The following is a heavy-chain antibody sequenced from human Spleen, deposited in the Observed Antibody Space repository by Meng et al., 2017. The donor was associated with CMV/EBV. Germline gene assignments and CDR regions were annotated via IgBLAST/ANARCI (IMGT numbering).Heavy chain of an antibody. CDR3: AKGWTYCGGDCTPGGDY. CDR1: GSTFSSYA. D-gene: IGHD2-21*01. V-gene: IGHV3-23*03. CDR2: IYRGGTST. J-gene: IGHJ4*02. Sequence: GESLKISCAASGSTFSSYAMSWVRQAPGKGLEWVSIIYRGGTSTYYAESVKGRFTISRDNSKNTLYLQMNSLRAEDTAVYYCAKGWTYCGGDCTPGGDYWGQGTLVTVSS.